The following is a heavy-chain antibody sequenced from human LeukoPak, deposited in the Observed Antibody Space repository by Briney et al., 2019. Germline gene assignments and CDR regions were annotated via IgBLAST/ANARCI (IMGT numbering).Heavy chain of an antibody. CDR2: IYYSGST. D-gene: IGHD2-8*01. CDR1: GDSISSYY. J-gene: IGHJ6*02. V-gene: IGHV4-59*01. CDR3: ARAYGSYYYYGMDV. Sequence: RSSETLSLTCTVSGDSISSYYWSWIRQPPGKGLEWIGYIYYSGSTNYNPSLKSRVTISVDTSKNQFSLKLSSVTAADTAVYYCARAYGSYYYYGMDVWGQGTTVTVSS.